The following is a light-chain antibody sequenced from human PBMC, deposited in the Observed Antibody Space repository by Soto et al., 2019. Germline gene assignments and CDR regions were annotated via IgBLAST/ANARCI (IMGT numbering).Light chain of an antibody. Sequence: DIQVTQSPSSLSVSIGDTVAITCRASQGISNHLAWYQRKAGKVPKLLIFAASTLRPGVPSRFSGSGSGTDFTLTISSLQPEDVATYLCQKYNSAPYTFGQGTKLEIK. CDR3: QKYNSAPYT. CDR2: AAS. J-gene: IGKJ2*01. V-gene: IGKV1-27*01. CDR1: QGISNH.